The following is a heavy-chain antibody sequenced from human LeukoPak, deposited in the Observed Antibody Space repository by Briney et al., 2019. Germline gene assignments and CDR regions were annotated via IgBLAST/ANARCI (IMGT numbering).Heavy chain of an antibody. CDR3: ATWAFYHNLDV. J-gene: IGHJ6*02. D-gene: IGHD1-14*01. Sequence: HSGGSLTLSCAASGFTLGVFALRWVRHAPGKGLECVSLINKDGSNTYYADSVKGRFTISRDNSKDSLYLQMNSLRTEDSALYYCATWAFYHNLDVWGQGITVIVSS. CDR2: INKDGSNT. CDR1: GFTLGVFA. V-gene: IGHV3-43*02.